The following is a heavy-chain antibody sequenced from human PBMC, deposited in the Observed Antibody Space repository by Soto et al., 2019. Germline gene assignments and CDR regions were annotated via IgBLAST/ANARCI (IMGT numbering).Heavy chain of an antibody. CDR1: GGSISSGDYY. CDR3: ARYEVITTNYFDY. CDR2: IYYSGST. Sequence: QVQLQESGPGLVKPSQTLSLTCTVSGGSISSGDYYWSWIRQPPGKGLEWIGYIYYSGSTYYNPSLKSRVTISVDPSKNQFSLKLSSVTAADTAVYYCARYEVITTNYFDYWGQGTLVTFAS. J-gene: IGHJ4*02. V-gene: IGHV4-30-4*01. D-gene: IGHD3-22*01.